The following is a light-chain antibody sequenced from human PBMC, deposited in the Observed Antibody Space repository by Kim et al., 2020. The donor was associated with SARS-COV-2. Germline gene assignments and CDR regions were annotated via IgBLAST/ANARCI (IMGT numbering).Light chain of an antibody. J-gene: IGLJ1*01. CDR3: QVWDTNTDHHV. Sequence: SYELTQPPSVSVAPGETARITCGGTNIGSKSVHWYQQRPGRAPVLVIYYDRDRPSGIPERFSGSNSGNTATLNISGVEAGDEADYYCQVWDTNTDHHVFGSGTKVTVL. CDR1: NIGSKS. CDR2: YDR. V-gene: IGLV3-21*01.